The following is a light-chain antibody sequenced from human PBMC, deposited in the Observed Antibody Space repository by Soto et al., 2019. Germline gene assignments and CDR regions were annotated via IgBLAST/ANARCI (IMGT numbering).Light chain of an antibody. Sequence: DIQMTQSPSTLSASVGDRVIITCRASQSISRWLAWYQQKPGKAPNLLIYKASVLESGVPSRFSGSGSGTEFTLTISGLQTDDFATHYCQQYSSQWTFGQGTKVEIK. CDR1: QSISRW. CDR2: KAS. J-gene: IGKJ1*01. CDR3: QQYSSQWT. V-gene: IGKV1-5*03.